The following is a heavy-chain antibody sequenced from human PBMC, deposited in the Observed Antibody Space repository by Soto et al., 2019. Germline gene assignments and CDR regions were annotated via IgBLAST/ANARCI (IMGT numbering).Heavy chain of an antibody. CDR2: ISAYNGNT. D-gene: IGHD6-13*01. J-gene: IGHJ6*02. CDR1: GYTFTSYG. Sequence: QVQLVQSGAEVKKPGASVKVSCKASGYTFTSYGISWVRQAPGQGLEWMGWISAYNGNTNYAQKLQGRVTMTTDTSTSTAYMELRSLGSDDTAVYYCAIGSEQLGYYYYGMDVWGQGTTVTVSS. CDR3: AIGSEQLGYYYYGMDV. V-gene: IGHV1-18*04.